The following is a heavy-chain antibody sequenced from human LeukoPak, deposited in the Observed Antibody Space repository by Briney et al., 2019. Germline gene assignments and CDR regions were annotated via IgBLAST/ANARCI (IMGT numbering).Heavy chain of an antibody. V-gene: IGHV3-30*02. CDR1: GFTFSSYG. J-gene: IGHJ4*02. D-gene: IGHD2-21*02. Sequence: GGSLRLSCAASGFTFSSYGMHWVRQAPGKGLEWVAFIRYDGSNKYYADSVKGRFTISRDNSKNTLYLQMNSLRTEDTAVYYCAKLLGGGDCYYCEAYWGQGTLVTVSS. CDR2: IRYDGSNK. CDR3: AKLLGGGDCYYCEAY.